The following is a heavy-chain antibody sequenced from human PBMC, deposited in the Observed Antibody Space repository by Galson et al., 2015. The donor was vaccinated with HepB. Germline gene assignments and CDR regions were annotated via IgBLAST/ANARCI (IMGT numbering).Heavy chain of an antibody. CDR3: AKGRSSGVVVPAARKLLPEYYYYYGMDV. CDR2: ISYDGRNK. Sequence: SLRLSCAASGFTFSSYGMHWVRQAPGKGLEWVAVISYDGRNKYYADSVKGRFTISRDNSKNTLYLQMNSLRAEDTAVYYCAKGRSSGVVVPAARKLLPEYYYYYGMDVWGQGSTVTVSS. D-gene: IGHD2-2*01. CDR1: GFTFSSYG. V-gene: IGHV3-30*18. J-gene: IGHJ6*02.